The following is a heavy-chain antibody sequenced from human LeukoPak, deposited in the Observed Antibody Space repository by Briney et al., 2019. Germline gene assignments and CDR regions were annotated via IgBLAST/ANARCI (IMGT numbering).Heavy chain of an antibody. CDR2: IYYSGST. D-gene: IGHD2-21*02. CDR3: ARHLKGVMTCFDY. J-gene: IGHJ4*02. Sequence: SETLSLTCTVSGGSISNNYWSWVRQPPGKGLEWIGFIYYSGSTKYNPSLESRVTISVDTSKNQFSLNLNSVTAADTAVYYCARHLKGVMTCFDYWGQGALVTVSS. CDR1: GGSISNNY. V-gene: IGHV4-59*08.